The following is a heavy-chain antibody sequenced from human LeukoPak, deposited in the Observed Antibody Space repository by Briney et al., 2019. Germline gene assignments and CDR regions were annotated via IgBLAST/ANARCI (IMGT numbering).Heavy chain of an antibody. J-gene: IGHJ4*02. CDR1: GFTFSSYG. Sequence: GGTQRLSCAASGFTFSSYGMSWVRQAPGKGLEWVSAISGSGGSTYYADSVKGRFTISRDNSKNTLYLQMNSLRAEDTAVYYCARIILSSGLLKDYWGQGTLVTVSS. CDR2: ISGSGGST. CDR3: ARIILSSGLLKDY. D-gene: IGHD3-22*01. V-gene: IGHV3-23*01.